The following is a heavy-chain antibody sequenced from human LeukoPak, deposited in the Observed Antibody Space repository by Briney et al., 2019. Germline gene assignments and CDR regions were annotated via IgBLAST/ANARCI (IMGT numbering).Heavy chain of an antibody. D-gene: IGHD4-17*01. V-gene: IGHV3-30*18. CDR2: ISYDGSNK. Sequence: PGGSLRLSCAASGFTFSSCGMHWVRQAPGKGLEWVAVISYDGSNKYYADSVKGRFTISRDNSKNTLYLQMNSLRAEDTAVYYCAKERGLRSPDAFDIWGQGTMVTVSS. CDR1: GFTFSSCG. CDR3: AKERGLRSPDAFDI. J-gene: IGHJ3*02.